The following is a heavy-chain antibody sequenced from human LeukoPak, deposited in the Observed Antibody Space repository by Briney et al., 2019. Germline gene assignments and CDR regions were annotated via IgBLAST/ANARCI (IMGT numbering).Heavy chain of an antibody. CDR1: GFTLSNAW. CDR3: VRSVSGWYGFFDY. V-gene: IGHV3-74*01. J-gene: IGHJ4*02. Sequence: PGGSLRLSCVASGFTLSNAWMHWVRQAPGKGLVWVSRINMDGSTTNYADSVRGRFTISRDNAKNTLHLQMTSLGAEDTAVSYCVRSVSGWYGFFDYWGQGTLVTLSS. CDR2: INMDGSTT. D-gene: IGHD6-19*01.